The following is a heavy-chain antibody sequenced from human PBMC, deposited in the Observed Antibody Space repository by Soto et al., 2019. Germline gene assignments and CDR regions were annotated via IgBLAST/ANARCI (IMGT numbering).Heavy chain of an antibody. J-gene: IGHJ4*02. D-gene: IGHD3-16*01. Sequence: EVQLVESGGGLVQPGGSLRLSCAASGFTVSSNYMIWVRQAPGKGLEWVSVFSSGGGTYYTDSVKGRFTISRDISKNTLYLQMNTLSADDTAVYYCAGGKAKYYFDYWGQGSLVTVSS. CDR3: AGGKAKYYFDY. V-gene: IGHV3-66*01. CDR2: FSSGGGT. CDR1: GFTVSSNY.